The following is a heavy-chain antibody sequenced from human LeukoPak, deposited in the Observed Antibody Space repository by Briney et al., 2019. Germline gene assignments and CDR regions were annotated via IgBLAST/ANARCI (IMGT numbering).Heavy chain of an antibody. CDR3: ARDLDRWLHLYYYYGMDV. CDR1: GFAFSSYA. CDR2: IRHDGSHH. Sequence: GGSLRLSCVASGFAFSSYAMHWVRQAPGKGLEWVAFIRHDGSHHYHGDSVKGRFTISRDNSKNTLYLQMNSLRAEDTAVYYCARDLDRWLHLYYYYGMDVWGQGTTVTVSS. J-gene: IGHJ6*02. D-gene: IGHD5-24*01. V-gene: IGHV3-30*02.